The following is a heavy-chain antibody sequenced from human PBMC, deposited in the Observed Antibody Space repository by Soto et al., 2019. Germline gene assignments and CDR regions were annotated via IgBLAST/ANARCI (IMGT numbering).Heavy chain of an antibody. J-gene: IGHJ6*03. CDR3: ARHLGYCSGGSCYRVYYCYYYMDV. CDR1: YH. CDR2: IYYSGST. Sequence: YHRIRIKKPPGKGLEWIGSIYYSGSTYYNPSLKSRVTISVDTSKNQFSLKLSSVTAADTAVYYCARHLGYCSGGSCYRVYYCYYYMDVWGKGPTLTGYS. D-gene: IGHD2-15*01. V-gene: IGHV4-39*01.